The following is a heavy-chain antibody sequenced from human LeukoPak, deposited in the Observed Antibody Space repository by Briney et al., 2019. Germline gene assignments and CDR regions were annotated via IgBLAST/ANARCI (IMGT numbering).Heavy chain of an antibody. Sequence: PGGSLRLSCAASGFTFDDYAMHWVRQAPGKGLEWVSLISWDGGSTYYADSVKGRFSISRDNSKNTLYLQMNSLRAEDTAVYYCAKDFNPRYSSGWFFDYWGQGTLVTVSS. CDR2: ISWDGGST. J-gene: IGHJ4*02. D-gene: IGHD6-19*01. V-gene: IGHV3-43D*03. CDR1: GFTFDDYA. CDR3: AKDFNPRYSSGWFFDY.